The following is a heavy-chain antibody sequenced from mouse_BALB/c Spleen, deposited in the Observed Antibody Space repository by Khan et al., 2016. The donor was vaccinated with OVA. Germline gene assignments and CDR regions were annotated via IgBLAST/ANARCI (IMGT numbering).Heavy chain of an antibody. D-gene: IGHD1-1*01. CDR1: GYTFTTYW. CDR3: ARSTIPYYFDY. J-gene: IGHJ2*01. V-gene: IGHV1-7*01. Sequence: QVQLKQSGAELAKPGASVKMSCKASGYTFTTYWMHWVKQRPGPGLEWIGYINPSTGYTEYNQKFKDKATLTADKSSSTAYMQLSSLTSEDSAVYYCARSTIPYYFDYWGQGTTLTVSS. CDR2: INPSTGYT.